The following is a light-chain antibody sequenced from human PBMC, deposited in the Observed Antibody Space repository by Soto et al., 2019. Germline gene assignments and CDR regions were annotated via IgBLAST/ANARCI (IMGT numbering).Light chain of an antibody. CDR3: QQFDKLIT. J-gene: IGKJ4*01. CDR1: QSITNNF. V-gene: IGKV3D-20*01. CDR2: DAS. Sequence: EIVLTQSPATLSLSPGERATLSCGASQSITNNFLAWYQQRPGLAPRLLIYDASNRAAGIPDRFSGSGSGTDFTLTISRLEPEDFAVYYRQQFDKLITFGGGTKVEI.